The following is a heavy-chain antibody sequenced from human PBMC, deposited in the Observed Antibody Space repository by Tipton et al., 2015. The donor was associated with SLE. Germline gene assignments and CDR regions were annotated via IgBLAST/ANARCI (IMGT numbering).Heavy chain of an antibody. Sequence: LRLSCAASGFTFSSYSMNWVRQAPGKGLEWVSSISSSSSYIYYADSVKGRFTISRDNAKNSLYLQMNSLRAEDTAVYYCAREVGTAYYYYYGMDVWGQGTTVAVSS. CDR3: AREVGTAYYYYYGMDV. CDR2: ISSSSSYI. D-gene: IGHD1-7*01. V-gene: IGHV3-21*03. J-gene: IGHJ6*02. CDR1: GFTFSSYS.